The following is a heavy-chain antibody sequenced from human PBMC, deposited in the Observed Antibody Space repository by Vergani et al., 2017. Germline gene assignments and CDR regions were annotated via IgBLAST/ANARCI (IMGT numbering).Heavy chain of an antibody. V-gene: IGHV3-21*01. D-gene: IGHD4-17*01. Sequence: VQLVESGGGVVQPGRSLRLSCAASGFTFSSYSMNWVRQAPGKGLEWVSSISSSSSYIYYADSVKGRFTISRDNAKNSLYLQMNSLRAEDTAVYYCAKDASTVTTGYFDYWGQGTLVTVSS. CDR2: ISSSSSYI. CDR3: AKDASTVTTGYFDY. CDR1: GFTFSSYS. J-gene: IGHJ4*02.